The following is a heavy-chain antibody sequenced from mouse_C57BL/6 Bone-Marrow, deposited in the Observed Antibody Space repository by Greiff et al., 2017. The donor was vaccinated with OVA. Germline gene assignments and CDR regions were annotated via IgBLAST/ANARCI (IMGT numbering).Heavy chain of an antibody. CDR2: IHPNSGST. J-gene: IGHJ3*01. CDR1: GYTFTSYW. Sequence: VQLQQPGAELVKPGASVKLSCKASGYTFTSYWMHWVKQRPGQGLEWIGMIHPNSGSTNYNEKFKSKATLTVDKSSSTAYMQLSSLTSEDSAVYYCATYYDYDVAWFAYWGQGTLVTVSA. V-gene: IGHV1-64*01. D-gene: IGHD2-4*01. CDR3: ATYYDYDVAWFAY.